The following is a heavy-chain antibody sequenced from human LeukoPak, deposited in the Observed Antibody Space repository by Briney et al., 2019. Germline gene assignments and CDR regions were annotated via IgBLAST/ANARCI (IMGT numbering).Heavy chain of an antibody. CDR1: GCSSSEDG. J-gene: IGHJ4*02. CDR2: ISGDGGST. V-gene: IGHV3-43*02. Sequence: GGSLRLSCAASGCSSSEDGIHWVRQAPGKGLEWVSLISGDGGSTYYADSVKGRFTISRDNSKNSLYLQMNSLRTADTALYYCAKDRSVYSYGWTFDYWGQGTLVTVSS. CDR3: AKDRSVYSYGWTFDY. D-gene: IGHD5-18*01.